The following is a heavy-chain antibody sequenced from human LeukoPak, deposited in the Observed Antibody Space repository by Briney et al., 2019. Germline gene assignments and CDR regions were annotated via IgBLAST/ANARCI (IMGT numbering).Heavy chain of an antibody. CDR1: GFTFNSYS. D-gene: IGHD3-9*01. V-gene: IGHV3-21*04. J-gene: IGHJ4*02. CDR3: ARDFEATGYYFLFDY. CDR2: INSGNSNI. Sequence: PGGSLRLSCAASGFTFNSYSMNWVRQAPGKGLEWVSSINSGNSNIYYADSVRGRFTISRDNAKNLLYLQMNSLRAEDTALYYCARDFEATGYYFLFDYWGQGTLVTVSS.